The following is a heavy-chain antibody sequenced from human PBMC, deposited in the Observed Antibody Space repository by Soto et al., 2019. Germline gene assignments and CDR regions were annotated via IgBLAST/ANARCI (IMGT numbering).Heavy chain of an antibody. V-gene: IGHV3-33*01. Sequence: QVQLVESGGGVVQPGRSLRLSCAASGFTFSSYGMHWVRQAPGKGLEWVAVIWYDGRNKYYADSVKGRFTISRDNSKNTLYLQVNSLRAEDTAVYYWARWLRDSSSWYRRGGLDYWGQGTLVTVSS. CDR2: IWYDGRNK. CDR3: ARWLRDSSSWYRRGGLDY. CDR1: GFTFSSYG. D-gene: IGHD6-13*01. J-gene: IGHJ4*02.